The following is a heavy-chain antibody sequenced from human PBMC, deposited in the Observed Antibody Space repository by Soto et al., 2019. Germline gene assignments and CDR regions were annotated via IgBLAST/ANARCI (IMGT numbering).Heavy chain of an antibody. Sequence: SETLSLTCAVYGGSFSGYYWSWIRQPPGKGLEWIGEINHSGSTNYNPSLKSRVTISVDTSKNQFSLKLSSVTAADTAVYYCARRPYYYGSGNFDYWGQGTLVTVSS. CDR1: GGSFSGYY. J-gene: IGHJ4*02. CDR3: ARRPYYYGSGNFDY. D-gene: IGHD3-10*01. V-gene: IGHV4-34*01. CDR2: INHSGST.